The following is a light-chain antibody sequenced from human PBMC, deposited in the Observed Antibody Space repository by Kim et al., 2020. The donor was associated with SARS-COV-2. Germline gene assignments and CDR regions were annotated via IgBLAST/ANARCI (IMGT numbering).Light chain of an antibody. CDR3: QQYIRPPYS. J-gene: IGKJ2*03. CDR2: KAS. Sequence: SASVGDTATIRCPARQSVSSWLAWYQQKPGQAPKLLISKASTWAGGVPARFSGRGSGTDFTLTINSLQPDDFAVYYCQQYIRPPYSFGQGTKLEI. V-gene: IGKV1-5*03. CDR1: QSVSSW.